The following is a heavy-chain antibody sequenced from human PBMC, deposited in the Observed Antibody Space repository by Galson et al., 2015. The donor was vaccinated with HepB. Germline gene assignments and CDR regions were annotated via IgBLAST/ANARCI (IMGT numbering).Heavy chain of an antibody. Sequence: CAISGDSVSNNNAAWNWIRQSPSRGLEWLGRTYFRSTWYNDYAVSVKSRISINPDTSKNQFSLQLSSVTPEDTAVYYCARDRDSAMVEGFDCWGQGTLVTVSS. V-gene: IGHV6-1*01. CDR3: ARDRDSAMVEGFDC. J-gene: IGHJ5*01. CDR2: TYFRSTWYN. D-gene: IGHD5-18*01. CDR1: GDSVSNNNAA.